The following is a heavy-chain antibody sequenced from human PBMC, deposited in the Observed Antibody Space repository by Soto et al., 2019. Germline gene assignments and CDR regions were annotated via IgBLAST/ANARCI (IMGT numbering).Heavy chain of an antibody. CDR2: INPSGGST. V-gene: IGHV1-46*01. D-gene: IGHD5-12*01. CDR1: GYTFTSYY. J-gene: IGHJ4*02. CDR3: ARKTDVATITEPTGYFDY. Sequence: QVQLVQSGAEVKKPGASVKVSCKASGYTFTSYYMHWVRQAPGQGLEGMGIINPSGGSTSYAQKFQGRVTMTRDTSTSTVYMELSSLRSEDTAVYYFARKTDVATITEPTGYFDYWGQGTLVTVSS.